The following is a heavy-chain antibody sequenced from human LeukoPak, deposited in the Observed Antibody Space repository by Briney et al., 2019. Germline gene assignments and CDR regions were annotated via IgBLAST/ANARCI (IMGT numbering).Heavy chain of an antibody. CDR1: GFTFSSYS. V-gene: IGHV3-48*01. J-gene: IGHJ4*02. CDR3: ARLPNLDYYDSSGMGNYFDY. CDR2: ISSSSSTI. Sequence: PGGSLRLSCAASGFTFSSYSMNWVRQAPGKGLEWVSYISSSSSTIYYTDSVKGRFTISRDNAKNSLYLQMNSLRAEDTAVYYCARLPNLDYYDSSGMGNYFDYWGQGTLVIVSS. D-gene: IGHD3-22*01.